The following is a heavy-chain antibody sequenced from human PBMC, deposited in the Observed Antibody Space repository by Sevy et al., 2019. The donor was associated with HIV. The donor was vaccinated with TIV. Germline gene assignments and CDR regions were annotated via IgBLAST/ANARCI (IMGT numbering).Heavy chain of an antibody. Sequence: GESLKISCAASGFTFSSYAMSWVRQAPGKGLEWVSAISGSGDSTYYADSVKGRFTIPRDNSKNTLYLQMNSLRAEDTVVYYCAKEGAIAAAGTLDYWGQGTLVTVSS. V-gene: IGHV3-23*01. J-gene: IGHJ4*02. CDR3: AKEGAIAAAGTLDY. D-gene: IGHD6-13*01. CDR1: GFTFSSYA. CDR2: ISGSGDST.